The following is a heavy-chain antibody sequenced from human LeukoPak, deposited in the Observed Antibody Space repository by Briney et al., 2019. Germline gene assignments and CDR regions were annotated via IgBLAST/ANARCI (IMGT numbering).Heavy chain of an antibody. J-gene: IGHJ4*02. CDR3: ARLESSGYYYSFDY. CDR2: INPNSGGT. D-gene: IGHD3-22*01. CDR1: GYTFTGYY. Sequence: ASVKVSCKASGYTFTGYYMHWVRQAPGQGLEWMGWINPNSGGTNYAQKFQGRVTMTRDTSISTAYMELSRLRSDDTAVYYCARLESSGYYYSFDYWGQGTLATVSS. V-gene: IGHV1-2*02.